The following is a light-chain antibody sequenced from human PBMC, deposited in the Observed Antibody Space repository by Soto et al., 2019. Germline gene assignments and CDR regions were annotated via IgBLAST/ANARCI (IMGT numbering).Light chain of an antibody. CDR1: QSVSSY. J-gene: IGKJ1*01. CDR3: QQRSNWPPT. CDR2: DAS. V-gene: IGKV3-11*01. Sequence: EIVLTQSPATLSLSPGERATLSCRASQSVSSYLAWYQQKPGQAPRLLIYDASNRATGIPARFSGSGSGTDFPLTISRLETEDFAVYYCQQRSNWPPTFGQGTTVEIK.